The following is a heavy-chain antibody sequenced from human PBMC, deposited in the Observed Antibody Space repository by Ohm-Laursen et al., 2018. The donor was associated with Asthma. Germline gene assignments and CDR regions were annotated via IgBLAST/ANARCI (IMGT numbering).Heavy chain of an antibody. D-gene: IGHD6-6*01. V-gene: IGHV3-23*01. J-gene: IGHJ4*02. Sequence: GSLRLSCAAYGFSLTRYAMSWVRQAPGKGLKWVSGISGRGDSTYYADSVKGRFTISRDNSRRTLYLQMNSLRPEDTAVYYCARDFYTSSPHPKSFGLWGQGTLVSVSS. CDR1: GFSLTRYA. CDR2: ISGRGDST. CDR3: ARDFYTSSPHPKSFGL.